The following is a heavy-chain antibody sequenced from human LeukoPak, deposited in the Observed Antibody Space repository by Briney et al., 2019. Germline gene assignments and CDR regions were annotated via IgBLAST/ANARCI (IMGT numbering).Heavy chain of an antibody. Sequence: GASVKVPCKASDYTFITNGIHWVRQAPGQGPEWMGWISAHNGKANYAQKLQGRVTMTTDTSRSTVYMELRSLRSDDTAVYYCVRESDLGWLPFDYWGQGTLVTVSS. CDR2: ISAHNGKA. V-gene: IGHV1-18*01. CDR1: DYTFITNG. J-gene: IGHJ4*02. CDR3: VRESDLGWLPFDY. D-gene: IGHD3/OR15-3a*01.